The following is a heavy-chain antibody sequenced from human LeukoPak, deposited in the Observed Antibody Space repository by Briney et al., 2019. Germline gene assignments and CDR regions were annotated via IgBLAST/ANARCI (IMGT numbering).Heavy chain of an antibody. CDR3: ARDDCGDTCYPGGY. D-gene: IGHD2-21*01. J-gene: IGHJ4*02. Sequence: ASVKVSCKASGYIFTKYVVHWVRQAPGQRPEWMGWIKADNGGTKYSQNFQDRLTITRDTSASTVYMELSSLTSEDTALYYCARDDCGDTCYPGGYWGQGTLVTVSS. CDR2: IKADNGGT. CDR1: GYIFTKYV. V-gene: IGHV1-3*01.